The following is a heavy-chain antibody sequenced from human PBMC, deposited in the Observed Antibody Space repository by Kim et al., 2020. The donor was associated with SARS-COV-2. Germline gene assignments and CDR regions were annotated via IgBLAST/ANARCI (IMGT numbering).Heavy chain of an antibody. CDR1: GGSFRGHY. Sequence: SETLSLTCAVYGGSFRGHYWSWIRQPPGKGLEWIGEINQSGSTNYNPSLKSRVTISVDTSRNQFSLQLSSVTAADTAVYYCARGLSAWSDDAFDIWGQGT. D-gene: IGHD6-19*01. V-gene: IGHV4-34*01. CDR2: INQSGST. CDR3: ARGLSAWSDDAFDI. J-gene: IGHJ3*02.